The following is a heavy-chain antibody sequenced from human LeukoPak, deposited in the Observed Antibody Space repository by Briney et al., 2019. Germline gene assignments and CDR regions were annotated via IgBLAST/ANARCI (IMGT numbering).Heavy chain of an antibody. CDR1: GFTVSSNY. J-gene: IGHJ4*02. Sequence: GGSLRLSCAASGFTVSSNYMSWVRQAPGKGLEYVSAISSNEGNTKYADSVKGRFTISRDNSKNTLYLQMSSLRAEDTAVYYCVKPPLVRGVISFDYWGQGTLVTVSS. V-gene: IGHV3-64D*06. CDR3: VKPPLVRGVISFDY. CDR2: ISSNEGNT. D-gene: IGHD3-10*01.